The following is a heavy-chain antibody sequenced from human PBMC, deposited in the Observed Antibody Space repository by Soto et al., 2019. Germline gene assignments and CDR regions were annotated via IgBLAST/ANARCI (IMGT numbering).Heavy chain of an antibody. V-gene: IGHV3-23*01. Sequence: EGQLLESGGGLVQPGGSLRLSCAASGFTFSTYAMSWVRQAPGKGLEWVSIISKSDDSTYYADSVAGRFTISRANSKNTLYLQMNSLRVEDTAVYYCGSRAQSYFDYWGPGTLVTVSS. J-gene: IGHJ4*02. CDR1: GFTFSTYA. D-gene: IGHD1-26*01. CDR2: ISKSDDST. CDR3: GSRAQSYFDY.